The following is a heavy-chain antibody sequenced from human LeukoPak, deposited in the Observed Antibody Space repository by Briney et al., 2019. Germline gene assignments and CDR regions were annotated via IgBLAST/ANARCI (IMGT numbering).Heavy chain of an antibody. D-gene: IGHD3-10*01. CDR1: GFTFNTYI. V-gene: IGHV3-30*04. J-gene: IGHJ4*02. Sequence: GGSLRLSCAASGFTFNTYIMHWVRQAPGKGLEWVAVISYDGSNKNYADSVKGRFTISRDNSKNTLYLEMNSLRAEDTAVYYCAKDIGSYYDYWGQGILVTVSS. CDR3: AKDIGSYYDY. CDR2: ISYDGSNK.